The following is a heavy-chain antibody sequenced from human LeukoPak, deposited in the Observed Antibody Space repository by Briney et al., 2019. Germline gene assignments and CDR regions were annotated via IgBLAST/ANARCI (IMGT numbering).Heavy chain of an antibody. J-gene: IGHJ4*02. CDR3: ARGSGGYYDSSGYYYDY. D-gene: IGHD3-22*01. V-gene: IGHV4-30-2*01. CDR1: GGSISSGGYS. Sequence: SETLSLTCAVSGGSISSGGYSWSWIRQPPGKGLEWIGYIYHSGSTYYNPSLKSRVTISVDRSKNQFSLKLSSVTAADTAVYYCARGSGGYYDSSGYYYDYWGQGTLVTVSS. CDR2: IYHSGST.